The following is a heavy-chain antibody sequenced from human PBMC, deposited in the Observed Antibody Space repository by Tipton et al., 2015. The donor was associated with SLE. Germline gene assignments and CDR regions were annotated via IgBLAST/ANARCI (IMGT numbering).Heavy chain of an antibody. CDR3: ARGRSSAWSPAES. D-gene: IGHD6-19*01. J-gene: IGHJ5*02. CDR1: GDSVTSGGNY. Sequence: TLSLTCSVSGDSVTSGGNYWTWIRQPPGKGLGWVGYIYYTGTTYYNPSLKSRITISVDTSKNQFSLEVTSVTAADTALYYCARGRSSAWSPAESWGQGTLVTVSS. V-gene: IGHV4-31*03. CDR2: IYYTGTT.